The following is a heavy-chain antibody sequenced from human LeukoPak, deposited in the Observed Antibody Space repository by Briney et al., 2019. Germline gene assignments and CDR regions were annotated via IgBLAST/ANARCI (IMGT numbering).Heavy chain of an antibody. J-gene: IGHJ4*02. V-gene: IGHV1-2*02. D-gene: IGHD1-1*01. CDR1: GYTFTSYY. CDR2: NNPNSGGT. Sequence: ASVKVSCKASGYTFTSYYMHWVRQAPGQGLEWMGWNNPNSGGTNYAQKFQGRVTMTRDTSISTAYMELSRLRSDDTAVYYCARGAPSRPGYYFDYWGQGTLVTVSS. CDR3: ARGAPSRPGYYFDY.